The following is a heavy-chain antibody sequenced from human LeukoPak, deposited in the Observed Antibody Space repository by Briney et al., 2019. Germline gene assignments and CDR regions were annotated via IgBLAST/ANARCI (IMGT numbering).Heavy chain of an antibody. V-gene: IGHV3-7*01. CDR1: GFTFSSYW. J-gene: IGHJ4*02. CDR3: ARDLYRIVVVPHYFDY. D-gene: IGHD3-22*01. CDR2: IKQDGSEK. Sequence: GGSLRLSCAASGFTFSSYWMSWVRQAPGKGLEWVANIKQDGSEKYYVDSVKGRFTISRDNAKNTLYLQMNSLRAEDTAVYYCARDLYRIVVVPHYFDYWGQGTLVTVSS.